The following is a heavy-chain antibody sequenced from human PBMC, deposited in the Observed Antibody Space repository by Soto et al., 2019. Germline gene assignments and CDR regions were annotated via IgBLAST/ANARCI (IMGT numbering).Heavy chain of an antibody. D-gene: IGHD5-12*01. J-gene: IGHJ6*03. V-gene: IGHV1-58*02. CDR3: AVGPRYSGYDYGYYYYYMDV. CDR1: GFTFTSSA. CDR2: IVVGSGNT. Sequence: SVKVSCKASGFTFTSSAMQWVRQARGQRLEWIGWIVVGSGNTNYAQKFQERVTITRDMSTSTAYMELSSLRSEDTAVYYCAVGPRYSGYDYGYYYYYMDVWGKGTTVTVSS.